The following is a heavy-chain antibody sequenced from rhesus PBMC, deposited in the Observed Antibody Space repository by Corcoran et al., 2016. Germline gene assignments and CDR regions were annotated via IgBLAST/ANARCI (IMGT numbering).Heavy chain of an antibody. CDR3: ARRWKDTVGTVFDY. CDR2: IYWNDDK. D-gene: IGHD5-30*01. CDR1: GFSLSPSGMG. V-gene: IGHV2-1*01. J-gene: IGHJ4*01. Sequence: QVTLKESGPALVKPTQTLTLTCTFSGFSLSPSGMGVGWIRQPSRKNLEWLAHIYWNDDKYYRTSLKSRLTISKDTSKNQVVLTMTNMDPVDTATYYCARRWKDTVGTVFDYWGQGVLVTVSS.